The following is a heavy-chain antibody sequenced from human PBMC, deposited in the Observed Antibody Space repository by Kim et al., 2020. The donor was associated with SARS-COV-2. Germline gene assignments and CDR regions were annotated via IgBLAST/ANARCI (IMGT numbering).Heavy chain of an antibody. Sequence: ASVKVSCKASGYTFTSYGISWVRQAPGQGLEWMGWISAYNGNTNYAQKLQGRVTMTTDTSTSTAYMELRSLRSDDTAVYYCARDPQSGSKWGGVGLFDYWGQGTLVTVSS. J-gene: IGHJ4*02. CDR2: ISAYNGNT. CDR3: ARDPQSGSKWGGVGLFDY. CDR1: GYTFTSYG. D-gene: IGHD1-26*01. V-gene: IGHV1-18*01.